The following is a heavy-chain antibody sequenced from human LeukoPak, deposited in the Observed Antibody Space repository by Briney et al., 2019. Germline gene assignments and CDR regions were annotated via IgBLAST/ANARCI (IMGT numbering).Heavy chain of an antibody. J-gene: IGHJ4*02. D-gene: IGHD4-23*01. CDR3: AVLGPRGYGGSSPFDY. CDR1: GYTFTGYY. CDR2: INPNSGGT. V-gene: IGHV1-2*02. Sequence: VASVKVSCKASGYTFTGYYIHWVRQAPGQGLEWMGWINPNSGGTNYAQKFQGRVTMTRDTSISTAYMELSRLRSDDTAVYYCAVLGPRGYGGSSPFDYWGQGTLVTVSS.